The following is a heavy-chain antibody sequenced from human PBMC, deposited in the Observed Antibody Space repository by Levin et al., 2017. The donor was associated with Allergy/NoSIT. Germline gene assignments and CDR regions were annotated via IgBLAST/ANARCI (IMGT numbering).Heavy chain of an antibody. CDR1: GDSVSSNSAA. Sequence: SQTLSLTCAISGDSVSSNSAAWNWIRQSPSRGLEWLGRTYYRSKWYNDYAVSVKSRLTINPDTSKNQFSLHLSSVTPEDTAVYYCARVVAAAGNFDYWGQGTLVTVSS. J-gene: IGHJ4*02. D-gene: IGHD6-13*01. CDR3: ARVVAAAGNFDY. CDR2: TYYRSKWYN. V-gene: IGHV6-1*01.